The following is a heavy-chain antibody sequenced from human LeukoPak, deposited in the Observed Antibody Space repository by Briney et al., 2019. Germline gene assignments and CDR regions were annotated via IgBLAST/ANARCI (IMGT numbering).Heavy chain of an antibody. CDR2: ISGSGGST. CDR3: AKEAGWVGSSIT. J-gene: IGHJ4*02. Sequence: GESLRLSCAASEFTFNRYAMTWVRQAPGEGLEWVSSISGSGGSTYYADSVKGRFTISRDNSKNTLYLQMNSLRAEDTAVYYCAKEAGWVGSSITGGQGTLVTVSS. V-gene: IGHV3-23*01. CDR1: EFTFNRYA. D-gene: IGHD3-10*01.